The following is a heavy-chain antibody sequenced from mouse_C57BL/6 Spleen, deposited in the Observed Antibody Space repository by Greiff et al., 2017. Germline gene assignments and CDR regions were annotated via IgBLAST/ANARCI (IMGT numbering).Heavy chain of an antibody. CDR2: ISYDGSN. CDR1: GYSITSGYY. CDR3: ARGGDCYYAMDY. J-gene: IGHJ4*01. Sequence: ESGPGLVKPSQSLSLTCSVTGYSITSGYYWNWIRQFPGNKLEWIGYISYDGSNNYNPSLKNRISITLDTSKTQFFLKLNSGTTEDTATYYYARGGDCYYAMDYWGQGTSVTVSS. V-gene: IGHV3-6*01.